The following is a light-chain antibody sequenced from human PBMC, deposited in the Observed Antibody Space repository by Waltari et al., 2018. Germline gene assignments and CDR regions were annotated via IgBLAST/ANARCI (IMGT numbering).Light chain of an antibody. CDR1: QGVGRW. J-gene: IGKJ1*01. CDR2: KAS. V-gene: IGKV1-5*03. CDR3: QHYNSYSSWT. Sequence: DIQMTQSPSTLSASVGDSVTITCRASQGVGRWLAWYQQKAGKAPRCLISKASNLESGVPARFSGSGSGTEFTLTISSLQPDDFATYYCQHYNSYSSWTVGQGTKVEIK.